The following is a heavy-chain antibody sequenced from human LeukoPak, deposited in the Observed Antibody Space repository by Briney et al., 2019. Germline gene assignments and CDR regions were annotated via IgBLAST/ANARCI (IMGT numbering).Heavy chain of an antibody. D-gene: IGHD3-10*01. V-gene: IGHV3-73*01. Sequence: GGSLRLSCAASGFTFSGSAMHWVRQGSGKGLEWVGRIRSKPNSYATAYAASPKGRFTISRDDSKNTAYLQMNSLKTEDSAVYYCASSPGFGELGNWGQGTLVTVSS. CDR1: GFTFSGSA. CDR3: ASSPGFGELGN. CDR2: IRSKPNSYAT. J-gene: IGHJ4*02.